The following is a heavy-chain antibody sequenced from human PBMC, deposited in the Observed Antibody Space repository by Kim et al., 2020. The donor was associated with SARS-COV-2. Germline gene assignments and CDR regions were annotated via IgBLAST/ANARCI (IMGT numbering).Heavy chain of an antibody. J-gene: IGHJ4*02. V-gene: IGHV4-31*03. CDR3: ARENSGYCDY. D-gene: IGHD1-26*01. Sequence: SETLSLTCTVSGCSISSGGYYWSWNRQHPGMGLEWIGYIYYSGSTYYNPSLKSRVTISVDTSKNQFSLKQSPVTAADTAVYYSARENSGYCDYWGQGTL. CDR2: IYYSGST. CDR1: GCSISSGGYY.